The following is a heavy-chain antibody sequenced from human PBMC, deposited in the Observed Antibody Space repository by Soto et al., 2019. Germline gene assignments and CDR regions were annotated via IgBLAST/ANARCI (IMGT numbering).Heavy chain of an antibody. Sequence: EVQLLDSGGGLVQPGGSLRLSCAASRFTFSNYAMSWVRQAPGKGLEWVSAITNTGRSTYYADSVKGRFSISRDNPTNTLYLQLNSLTAEHTDVYYCAKELAAAGQGIFDIWVHGTMFTVSS. CDR2: ITNTGRST. V-gene: IGHV3-23*01. D-gene: IGHD6-13*01. CDR1: RFTFSNYA. J-gene: IGHJ3*02. CDR3: AKELAAAGQGIFDI.